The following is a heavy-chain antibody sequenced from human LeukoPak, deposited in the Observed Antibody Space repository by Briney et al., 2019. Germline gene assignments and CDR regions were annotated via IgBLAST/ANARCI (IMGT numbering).Heavy chain of an antibody. CDR1: GFTLSDYY. CDR2: ISSSGSTI. J-gene: IGHJ6*02. Sequence: GRSLRLSCAASGFTLSDYYMSWIRQAPGKGLEWVSYISSSGSTIYYADSVKGRFTISRDNAKNSLYLQMNSLRAEDTAVYYCAREFGGYCSSTSCYEDYYGMDVWGQGTTVTVSS. CDR3: AREFGGYCSSTSCYEDYYGMDV. D-gene: IGHD2-2*01. V-gene: IGHV3-11*01.